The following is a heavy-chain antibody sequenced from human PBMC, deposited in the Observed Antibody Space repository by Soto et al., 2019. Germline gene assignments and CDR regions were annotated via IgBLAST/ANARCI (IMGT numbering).Heavy chain of an antibody. J-gene: IGHJ5*01. CDR1: GYTSADFG. D-gene: IGHD2-2*01. CDR3: VRDQKYFRVNGHWHDS. CDR2: VSGNNGAS. Sequence: APVKVSCKASGYTSADFGISLVRHAPGQGLEWMGWVSGNNGASNPAPKVQGRITMTLDTSTGVSYMALRSLRSDDTAIYYCVRDQKYFRVNGHWHDSSGRGTLVTVSA. V-gene: IGHV1-18*04.